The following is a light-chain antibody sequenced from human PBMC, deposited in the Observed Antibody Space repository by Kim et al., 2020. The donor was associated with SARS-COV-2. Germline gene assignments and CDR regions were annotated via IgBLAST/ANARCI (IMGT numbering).Light chain of an antibody. J-gene: IGKJ4*01. CDR2: DAS. CDR1: QSVYIY. Sequence: EIVLTQSPATLSLSPGERATLSCRASQSVYIYLAWYQQKPGQAPRLLIYDASSRATGIPARFSGSGSGTDFTLTISSLEPEDFAVYYCQQHRNRRPLTFGGGTKGDIK. V-gene: IGKV3-11*01. CDR3: QQHRNRRPLT.